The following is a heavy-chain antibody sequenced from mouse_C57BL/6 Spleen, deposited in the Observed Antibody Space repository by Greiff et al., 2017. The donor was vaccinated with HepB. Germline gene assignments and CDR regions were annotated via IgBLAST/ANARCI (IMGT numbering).Heavy chain of an antibody. CDR2: ISSGGSYT. CDR1: GFTFSSYG. V-gene: IGHV5-6*02. Sequence: DVKLVESGGDLVKPGGSLKLPCAASGFTFSSYGMSWVRQTPDKRLEWVATISSGGSYTYYPDSVKGRFTISRDNAKNTLYLQMSSLKAEDTAMYYCAGDYGSSFDYWGQGTTLTVSS. J-gene: IGHJ2*01. D-gene: IGHD1-1*01. CDR3: AGDYGSSFDY.